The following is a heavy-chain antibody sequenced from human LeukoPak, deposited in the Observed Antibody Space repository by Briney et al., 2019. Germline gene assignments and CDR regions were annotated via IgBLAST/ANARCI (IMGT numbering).Heavy chain of an antibody. D-gene: IGHD6-13*01. J-gene: IGHJ1*01. CDR2: IHYSGST. CDR3: ARAPISSSWLLGAEYFQH. CDR1: GGSISSGGYY. V-gene: IGHV4-31*03. Sequence: SETLSLTCTVSGGSISSGGYYWSWIRQHPGKGLEWIGYIHYSGSTYYNPSLKSRVTISVDTSKNQFSLKLSSVTAADTAVYYCARAPISSSWLLGAEYFQHWGQGTLVTVSS.